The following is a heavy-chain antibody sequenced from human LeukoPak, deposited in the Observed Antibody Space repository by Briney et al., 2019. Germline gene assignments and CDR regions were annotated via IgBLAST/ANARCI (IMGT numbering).Heavy chain of an antibody. CDR3: ARDTYYYDSSGYYYFDY. CDR2: IYTSGST. D-gene: IGHD3-22*01. V-gene: IGHV4-4*07. CDR1: GGSISSYY. J-gene: IGHJ4*02. Sequence: SETLSLTCTVPGGSISSYYWSWIRQPAGKGLEWLGRIYTSGSTNYNPSLKSRVTMSVDTSKNQFSLKLSSVTAADTAVYYCARDTYYYDSSGYYYFDYWGQGTLVTVSS.